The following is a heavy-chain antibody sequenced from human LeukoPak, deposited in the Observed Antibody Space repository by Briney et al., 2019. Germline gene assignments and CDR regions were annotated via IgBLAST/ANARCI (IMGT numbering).Heavy chain of an antibody. D-gene: IGHD5-12*01. CDR1: GINFRGYW. J-gene: IGHJ4*02. CDR3: ARDLGHTGYDLYDY. Sequence: GGSLRLSCAVSGINFRGYWMAWVRQAAGKGLEWVANMKQDGSEKYYVDSVKGRFTISRGNAKNSLYLEMNSLRVEDTAVYYCARDLGHTGYDLYDYWGQGTLVTVSS. V-gene: IGHV3-7*01. CDR2: MKQDGSEK.